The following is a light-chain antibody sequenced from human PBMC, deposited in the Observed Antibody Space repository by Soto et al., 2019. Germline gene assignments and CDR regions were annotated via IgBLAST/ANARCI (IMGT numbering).Light chain of an antibody. V-gene: IGLV3-21*04. CDR1: NIGDKS. CDR2: YDT. J-gene: IGLJ3*02. CDR3: QVWDSATEQRV. Sequence: SYELTQSPSVSVAPGKTASITCGGNNIGDKSVHWYQQKPGQAPVVVIYYDTDRPSGIPERFSGSNSGNTATLTISRVEAGDEDDYYCQVWDSATEQRVFGGGTQLTVL.